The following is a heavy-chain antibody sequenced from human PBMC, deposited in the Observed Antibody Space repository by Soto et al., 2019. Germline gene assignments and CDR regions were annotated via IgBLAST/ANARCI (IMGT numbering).Heavy chain of an antibody. CDR2: INPNSGGT. CDR1: GYTFTGYY. D-gene: IGHD3-3*01. J-gene: IGHJ4*02. V-gene: IGHV1-2*04. CDR3: ARSVFWSGYYFEY. Sequence: ASVKVSCKASGYTFTGYYMHWVRQAPGQGLEWMGWINPNSGGTNYAQKFQGWVTMTRDTSISTAYMELGRLRSDDTAVYYCARSVFWSGYYFEYWGQGTLVTVSS.